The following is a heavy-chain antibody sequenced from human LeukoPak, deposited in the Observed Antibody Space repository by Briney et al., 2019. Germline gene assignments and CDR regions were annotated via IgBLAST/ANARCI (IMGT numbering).Heavy chain of an antibody. CDR3: AKEVVYSGDSSPDAFDI. V-gene: IGHV3-9*01. J-gene: IGHJ3*02. Sequence: PGRSLRLSCAASGFTFDDYGMHWVRQAPGKGLEWVSGIRWNSGSIGYADSVKGRFTISRDNAKNSLYLQMNSLRAEDTALYYCAKEVVYSGDSSPDAFDIWGKGPMVTVSS. CDR2: IRWNSGSI. D-gene: IGHD2-8*02. CDR1: GFTFDDYG.